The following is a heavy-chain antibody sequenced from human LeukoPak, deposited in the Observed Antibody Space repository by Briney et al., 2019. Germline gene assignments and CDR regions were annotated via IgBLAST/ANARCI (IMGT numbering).Heavy chain of an antibody. V-gene: IGHV3-30*04. CDR2: ISCDGSNK. CDR1: GFTFSSYA. CDR3: ARYDSSGYYPLGAFDI. D-gene: IGHD3-22*01. J-gene: IGHJ3*02. Sequence: PGGSLRLSCAASGFTFSSYAMHWVRQAPGKGLEWVAVISCDGSNKYYADSVKGRFTISRDNSKNTLYLQMNSLRAEDTAVYYCARYDSSGYYPLGAFDIWGQGTMVTVSS.